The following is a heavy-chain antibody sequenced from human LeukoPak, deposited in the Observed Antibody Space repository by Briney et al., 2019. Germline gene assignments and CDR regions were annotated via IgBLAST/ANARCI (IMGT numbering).Heavy chain of an antibody. Sequence: GGSLRLSCAASGFTFSSYAMSWVRQAPGKGLEWISSITGSGANTFYADSVKGRVTISRDNSENMLHLQANSLRAEDTAIYYCAKGISSQKNDWFDPWGQGTLVTVSS. D-gene: IGHD2-15*01. J-gene: IGHJ5*02. CDR3: AKGISSQKNDWFDP. CDR1: GFTFSSYA. CDR2: ITGSGANT. V-gene: IGHV3-23*01.